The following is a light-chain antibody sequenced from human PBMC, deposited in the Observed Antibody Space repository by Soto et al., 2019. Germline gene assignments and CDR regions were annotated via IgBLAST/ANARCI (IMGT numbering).Light chain of an antibody. CDR1: SSDVGGYNY. J-gene: IGLJ1*01. CDR3: CSYAGSYNLYV. V-gene: IGLV2-11*01. Sequence: QSALTQPRSVSGSPGQSVTISCTGTSSDVGGYNYVSWYQQHPGKAPKLMIYDVSKRPSGVPDRFSGSKSGNTASLTISGLQADDEADYYCCSYAGSYNLYVFGTGTKLTVL. CDR2: DVS.